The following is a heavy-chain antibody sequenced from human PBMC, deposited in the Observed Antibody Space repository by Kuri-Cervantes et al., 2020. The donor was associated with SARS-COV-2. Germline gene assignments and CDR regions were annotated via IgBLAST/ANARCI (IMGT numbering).Heavy chain of an antibody. V-gene: IGHV1-69*04. D-gene: IGHD6-13*01. Sequence: GGSLRLSCKASGGTFSSYAISWVRQAPGQGLEWMGRIIPILGTANYAQKFQGRVTITADKSTSTAYMELSSLRSEDTAVYYCARRTGQQLFDYWGQGTLVTVSS. CDR1: GGTFSSYA. CDR3: ARRTGQQLFDY. J-gene: IGHJ4*02. CDR2: IIPILGTA.